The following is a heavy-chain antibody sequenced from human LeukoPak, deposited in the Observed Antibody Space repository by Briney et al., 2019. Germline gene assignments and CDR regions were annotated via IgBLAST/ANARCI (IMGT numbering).Heavy chain of an antibody. V-gene: IGHV1-2*02. J-gene: IGHJ6*03. CDR2: IKPNSGGT. CDR1: GYTFTCYY. CDR3: ARASYYYYMDV. Sequence: ASVKVSCKACGYTFTCYYMHWVRQAPGQGLDWMGWIKPNSGGTNYAQKFQGRVTMTRDTSISTAYMELSRLRSDDTAVYYCARASYYYYMDVWGKGTTVTVSS.